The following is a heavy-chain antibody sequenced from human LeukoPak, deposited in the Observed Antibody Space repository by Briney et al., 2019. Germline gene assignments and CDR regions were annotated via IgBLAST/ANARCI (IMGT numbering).Heavy chain of an antibody. V-gene: IGHV1-2*02. J-gene: IGHJ4*02. CDR1: GYTFTSYD. CDR2: INPNSGGT. Sequence: ASVKVSCKASGYTFTSYDINWVRQAPGQGLEWMGWINPNSGGTNYAQKFQGRVTMTRDTSISTAYMELSRLRSDDTAVYYCAREWELRHFDYWGQGTLVTVSS. CDR3: AREWELRHFDY. D-gene: IGHD1-26*01.